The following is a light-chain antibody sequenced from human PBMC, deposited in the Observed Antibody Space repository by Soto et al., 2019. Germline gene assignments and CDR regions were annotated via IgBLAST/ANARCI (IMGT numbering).Light chain of an antibody. Sequence: QSVMTQPPSVSAAPGQKVTISCSGSSSNIGGNSVSWYQQLPVTAPKLLIYDDNKRPSGIPDRFSCSKSGTSATLGITGFQTGDEADYYCGSWDSSLSAYVFGTGTKLTVL. V-gene: IGLV1-51*01. CDR2: DDN. CDR3: GSWDSSLSAYV. J-gene: IGLJ1*01. CDR1: SSNIGGNS.